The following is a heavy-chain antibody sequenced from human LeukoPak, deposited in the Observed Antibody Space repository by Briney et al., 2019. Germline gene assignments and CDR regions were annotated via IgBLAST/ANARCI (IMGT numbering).Heavy chain of an antibody. D-gene: IGHD1-26*01. Sequence: PRASVKVSCKASGYTFTDYYIHWVRQAPGQGLEWMGRINPNSGGTKYAQNFQGRVTMTRDTYISTAYMELSRLRSDDTAVYYCARDNGLGATEGDYWGQGTLVTVSS. CDR2: INPNSGGT. V-gene: IGHV1-2*06. CDR3: ARDNGLGATEGDY. CDR1: GYTFTDYY. J-gene: IGHJ4*02.